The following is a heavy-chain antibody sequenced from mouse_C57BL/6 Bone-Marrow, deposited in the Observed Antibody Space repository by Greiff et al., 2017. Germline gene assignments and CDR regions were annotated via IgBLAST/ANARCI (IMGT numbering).Heavy chain of an antibody. J-gene: IGHJ3*01. V-gene: IGHV1-72*01. CDR1: GYTFTSYW. CDR2: IDPNSGGT. CDR3: ARLEEGFAY. Sequence: QVQLKESGAELVKPGASVKLSCKASGYTFTSYWMHWVKQRPGRGLEWIGRIDPNSGGTKYNEKFKSKATLTVDKPSSTAYMQLSSLTSEDSAVYYCARLEEGFAYWGQGTLVTVSA. D-gene: IGHD3-1*01.